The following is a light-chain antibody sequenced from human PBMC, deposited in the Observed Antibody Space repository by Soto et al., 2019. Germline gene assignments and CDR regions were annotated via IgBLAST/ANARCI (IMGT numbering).Light chain of an antibody. CDR2: KAS. Sequence: DISMTQSPSTLSASVGDRVTITCRASQSISSWLAWYQQKPGKAPKLLIYKASSLESGVPSRFSGSGSGTEFTLTISSLQPYDFATYYCQQYNSYSWTFGQGTKVEIK. CDR3: QQYNSYSWT. V-gene: IGKV1-5*03. J-gene: IGKJ1*01. CDR1: QSISSW.